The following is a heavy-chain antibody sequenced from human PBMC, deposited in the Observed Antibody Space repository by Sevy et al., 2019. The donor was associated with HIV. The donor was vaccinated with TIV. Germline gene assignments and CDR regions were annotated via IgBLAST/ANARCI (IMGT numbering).Heavy chain of an antibody. D-gene: IGHD2-15*01. CDR1: GFSVSSNY. CDR3: TREDIVLGEDNYYGMDV. Sequence: GGSLRLSCVVSGFSVSSNYMSWVRQAPGKGLEWVSNIYSDARTYYADSVRGRFTISRDTSKNTGYLEMKSLRAEDTAVYYCTREDIVLGEDNYYGMDVWGHGTTVIVSS. V-gene: IGHV3-53*01. J-gene: IGHJ6*02. CDR2: IYSDART.